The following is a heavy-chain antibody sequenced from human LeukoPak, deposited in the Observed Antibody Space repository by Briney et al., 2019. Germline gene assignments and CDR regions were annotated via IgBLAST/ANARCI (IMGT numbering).Heavy chain of an antibody. D-gene: IGHD5-12*01. Sequence: PGGSLRLSCAASGFTFSHYSMNWVRQAPGRGLEWVSSISSRSSYIYYAGSVKGRFTVSRDNANNSLYLQMNSLRAEDTAVYYCARDDSGYDSYDFWYFDLWGRGTLVTVSS. CDR1: GFTFSHYS. CDR3: ARDDSGYDSYDFWYFDL. V-gene: IGHV3-21*01. J-gene: IGHJ2*01. CDR2: ISSRSSYI.